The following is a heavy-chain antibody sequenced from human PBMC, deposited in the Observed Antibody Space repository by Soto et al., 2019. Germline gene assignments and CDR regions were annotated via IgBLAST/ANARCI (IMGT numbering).Heavy chain of an antibody. D-gene: IGHD2-21*02. J-gene: IGHJ6*03. CDR2: IYYSGST. CDR3: AREGFGGDYVGYYYYYMDV. V-gene: IGHV4-59*01. Sequence: SETLSLTCTVSGGSISSYYWSWIRQPPGKGLEWIGYIYYSGSTNYNPSLKSRVTISVDTSKNQFSLKLSSVTAADTAVYYCAREGFGGDYVGYYYYYMDVWGKGTTVTVSS. CDR1: GGSISSYY.